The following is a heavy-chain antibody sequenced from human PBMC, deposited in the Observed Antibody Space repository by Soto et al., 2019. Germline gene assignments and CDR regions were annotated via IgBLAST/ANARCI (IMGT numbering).Heavy chain of an antibody. V-gene: IGHV1-3*01. CDR1: GYTFTSYA. CDR3: ARDGSGSYYNYNWFDP. J-gene: IGHJ5*02. Sequence: ASVKVSCKASGYTFTSYAMHWVRQAPGQGLEWMGWINAGNGNTKYSQKFQGRVTITRDTSASTAYMELSSLRSEDTAVYYCARDGSGSYYNYNWFDPWGQGTLVTVSS. CDR2: INAGNGNT. D-gene: IGHD3-10*01.